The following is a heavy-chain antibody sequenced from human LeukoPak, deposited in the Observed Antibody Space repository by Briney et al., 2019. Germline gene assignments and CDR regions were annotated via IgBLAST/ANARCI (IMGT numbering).Heavy chain of an antibody. Sequence: SETLSLTCAVYGGSFSGYYWSWIRQPPGKGLEWIGEINHSGSTNYNPSLKSRVTISVDTSKNQFSLKLSSVIAADTAVYYCARTGRWLRALDYWGQGTLVTVSS. CDR3: ARTGRWLRALDY. D-gene: IGHD5-24*01. CDR2: INHSGST. V-gene: IGHV4-34*01. CDR1: GGSFSGYY. J-gene: IGHJ4*02.